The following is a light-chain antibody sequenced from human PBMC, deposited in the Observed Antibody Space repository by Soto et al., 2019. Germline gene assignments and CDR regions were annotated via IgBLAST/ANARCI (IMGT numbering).Light chain of an antibody. J-gene: IGKJ1*01. CDR1: QGISSY. CDR2: AAS. V-gene: IGKV1-8*01. CDR3: QQYYSYPQG. Sequence: ATRMTQSPSSLSASTGDRVTITCRASQGISSYLAWYQQKPGKAPKLLIYAASTLQSGVPSRFSGSGSGTDFTLTISCLQSEDFATYYCQQYYSYPQGFGQGTKVEIK.